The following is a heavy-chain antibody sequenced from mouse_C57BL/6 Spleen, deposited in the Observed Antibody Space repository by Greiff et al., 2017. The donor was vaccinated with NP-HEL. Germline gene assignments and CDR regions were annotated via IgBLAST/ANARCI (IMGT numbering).Heavy chain of an antibody. CDR2: IDPANGNT. J-gene: IGHJ3*01. Sequence: EVQLQQSVAELVRPGASVKLSCTASGFNIKNTYMHWVKQRPEQGLEWIGRIDPANGNTKYAPKFQGKATITADTSSNTAYLQLSSLTSEDTAIYYCAVPYYYGSSYEGSGFAYWGQGTLVTVSA. V-gene: IGHV14-3*01. D-gene: IGHD1-1*01. CDR1: GFNIKNTY. CDR3: AVPYYYGSSYEGSGFAY.